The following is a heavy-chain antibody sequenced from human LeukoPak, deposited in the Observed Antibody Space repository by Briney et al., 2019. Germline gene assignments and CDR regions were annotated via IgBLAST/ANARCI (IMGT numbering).Heavy chain of an antibody. V-gene: IGHV4-34*01. CDR1: GGSFSGYY. D-gene: IGHD5-12*01. J-gene: IGHJ4*02. Sequence: SETLSLTCAVYGGSFSGYYWSWIRQPPGKGLEWIGEINHSGSTYYNPSLKSRVTISVDRSKNQFSLKLSSVTAADTAVYYCARYVDIVATTHFDYWGQGTLVTVSS. CDR2: INHSGST. CDR3: ARYVDIVATTHFDY.